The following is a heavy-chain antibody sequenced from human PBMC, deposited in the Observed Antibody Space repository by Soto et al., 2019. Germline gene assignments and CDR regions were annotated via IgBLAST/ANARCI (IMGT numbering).Heavy chain of an antibody. CDR3: ARAYSDGGQFSYLSD. J-gene: IGHJ4*02. CDR2: IYYSGST. CDR1: GGSVKKYD. V-gene: IGHV4-59*02. D-gene: IGHD2-15*01. Sequence: PSWALSLPGAGSGGSVKKYDWPWVRRAPGKRLEWIGYIYYSGSTKYNPPLKSRVTISVDASKNQFSLKLSSVTAADTAVYYCARAYSDGGQFSYLSDWGQGTLVTVSS.